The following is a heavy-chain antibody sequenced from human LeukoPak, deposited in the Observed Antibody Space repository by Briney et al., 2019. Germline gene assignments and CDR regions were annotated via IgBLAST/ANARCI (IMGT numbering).Heavy chain of an antibody. CDR1: GFTVSSNH. CDR3: ARWYCTGTSCYYVY. CDR2: IYNDGIT. V-gene: IGHV3-53*01. J-gene: IGHJ4*02. Sequence: GRSVRLSCAASGFTVSSNHMSWVRQAPGKGLEWVSIIYNDGITNYTDSVKGRFTISRDNSKNTLYLQMNSLRAEDTAVYYCARWYCTGTSCYYVYWGQETLVTVSS. D-gene: IGHD2-2*01.